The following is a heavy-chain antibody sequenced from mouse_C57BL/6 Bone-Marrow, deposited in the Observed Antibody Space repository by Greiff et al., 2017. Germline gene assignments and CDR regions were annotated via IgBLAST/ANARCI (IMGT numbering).Heavy chain of an antibody. V-gene: IGHV14-2*01. D-gene: IGHD1-1*01. CDR2: IDPEDGET. J-gene: IGHJ2*01. CDR3: TRSLIAYGTNY. Sequence: EVQLQQSGAELVKPGASVKLSCTASGFNIKDYYIHWVKQRTERGLEWIGRIDPEDGETKYAPKFKDQATITADTSSNAAYLQLSSLTSADTAVYCGTRSLIAYGTNYWGRGTTLTVSS. CDR1: GFNIKDYY.